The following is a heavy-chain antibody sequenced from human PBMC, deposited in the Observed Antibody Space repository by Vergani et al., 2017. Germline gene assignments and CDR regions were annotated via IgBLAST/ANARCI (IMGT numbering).Heavy chain of an antibody. CDR2: IRSKAYGQAT. Sequence: EVQLVESGGDLVQPGRSLRLSCTASGFTFGYYAMDWFRQAPGQGLEWVGGIRSKAYGQATIYASSVKGRFTISRDDSKSIAYLQMNHLQTEATAMYYCVRDQVTILRGSDALDIWGQGTMVTVSS. J-gene: IGHJ3*02. V-gene: IGHV3-49*03. CDR1: GFTFGYYA. CDR3: VRDQVTILRGSDALDI. D-gene: IGHD3-10*01.